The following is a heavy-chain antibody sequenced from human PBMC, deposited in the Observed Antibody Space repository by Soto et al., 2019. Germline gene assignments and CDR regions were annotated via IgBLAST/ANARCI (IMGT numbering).Heavy chain of an antibody. J-gene: IGHJ5*02. V-gene: IGHV4-34*01. Sequence: PSETLSLTCGVYGGSFSGYYWSWIRQPPGKGLEWIGEINHSGSTNYNPSLKSRVTISVDTSKNQFSLKLSSVTAADTAVYYCARGHYCSGGSCLLKYNWFDPWGQGTLVTVS. CDR2: INHSGST. CDR1: GGSFSGYY. CDR3: ARGHYCSGGSCLLKYNWFDP. D-gene: IGHD2-15*01.